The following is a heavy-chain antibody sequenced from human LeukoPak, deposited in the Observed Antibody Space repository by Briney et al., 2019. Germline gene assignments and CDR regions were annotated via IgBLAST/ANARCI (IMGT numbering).Heavy chain of an antibody. CDR3: AKFEGYQLRRMGFYYYMDV. CDR2: IYYSGST. V-gene: IGHV4-59*01. CDR1: GGSISGYF. J-gene: IGHJ6*03. D-gene: IGHD2-2*01. Sequence: SETLSLTCTVSGGSISGYFWSWVRQPPGQGLEWIGYIYYSGSTNYNPSLKSRVTISVDTSKNQFSLRLGSVTAADTAVYYCAKFEGYQLRRMGFYYYMDVWGKGTTVTVSS.